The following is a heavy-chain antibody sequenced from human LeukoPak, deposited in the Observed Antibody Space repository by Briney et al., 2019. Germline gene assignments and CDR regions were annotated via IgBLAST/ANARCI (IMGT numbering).Heavy chain of an antibody. CDR1: GFTVSSNY. CDR3: AKSSDLLTGYYSYFEY. J-gene: IGHJ4*01. Sequence: SGGSLRLSCAASGFTVSSNYMSWVRQAPGKGLEWVSVTYSNGRTYYADSVKGRFTISRDISKNTLYLQMNSLRAEDTAVYYCAKSSDLLTGYYSYFEYWGHGTLVTVAS. V-gene: IGHV3-66*03. CDR2: TYSNGRT. D-gene: IGHD3-9*01.